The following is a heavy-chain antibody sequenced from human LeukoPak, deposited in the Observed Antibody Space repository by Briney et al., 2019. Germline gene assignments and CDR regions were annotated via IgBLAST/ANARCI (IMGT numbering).Heavy chain of an antibody. CDR3: ARAALVTGTREYYFDY. D-gene: IGHD1-7*01. CDR2: IIPIFGTA. V-gene: IGHV1-69*01. J-gene: IGHJ4*02. CDR1: GGTFSSYA. Sequence: ASVRVSCKASGGTFSSYAISWVRQAPGQGLEWMGGIIPIFGTANYAQKFQGRVTITADESTSTAYMELSSLRSEDTAVYYCARAALVTGTREYYFDYWGQGTLVTVSS.